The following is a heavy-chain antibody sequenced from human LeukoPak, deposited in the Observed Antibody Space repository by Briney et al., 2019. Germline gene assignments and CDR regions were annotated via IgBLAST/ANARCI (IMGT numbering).Heavy chain of an antibody. CDR2: IYHSGST. CDR3: ARGRRTNGVCCSFDY. Sequence: SETLSLTCAVSGGSISSSNWWSWVRQPPGKGLEWIGEIYHSGSTNYNPSLKSRVTISVDTSKNQFSLKLSSVTAADTAVYYCARGRRTNGVCCSFDYWGQGTLVTVSS. CDR1: GGSISSSNW. V-gene: IGHV4-4*02. D-gene: IGHD2-8*01. J-gene: IGHJ4*02.